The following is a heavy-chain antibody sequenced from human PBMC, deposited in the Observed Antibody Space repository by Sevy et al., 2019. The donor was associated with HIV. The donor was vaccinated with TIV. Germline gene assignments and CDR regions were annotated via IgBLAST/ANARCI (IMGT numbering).Heavy chain of an antibody. CDR2: IRTNNGET. CDR3: ARDSDGSGHYYFDYFDS. Sequence: ASVKVSCKTSGYTFINYPLNWVRQAPGQGLEWMGCIRTNNGETRYAQKFQGRATMTTDTSTSTAYMELRSLRSDDTAVYYCARDSDGSGHYYFDYFDSWGQGTLVTVSS. J-gene: IGHJ4*02. CDR1: GYTFINYP. V-gene: IGHV1-18*01. D-gene: IGHD3-22*01.